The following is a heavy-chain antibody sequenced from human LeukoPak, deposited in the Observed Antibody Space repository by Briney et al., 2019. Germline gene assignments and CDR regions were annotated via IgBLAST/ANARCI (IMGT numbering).Heavy chain of an antibody. CDR1: GGSISSYY. CDR2: IYYSGST. V-gene: IGHV4-59*01. D-gene: IGHD1-26*01. Sequence: PSETLSLTCTVSGGSISSYYWSWIQQPPGKGLEWIGYIYYSGSTNYNPSLKSRVTISVDTSKNQFSLKLSSVIAADTAVYHCARVATGATYNWGQGTLVTVSS. CDR3: ARVATGATYN. J-gene: IGHJ4*02.